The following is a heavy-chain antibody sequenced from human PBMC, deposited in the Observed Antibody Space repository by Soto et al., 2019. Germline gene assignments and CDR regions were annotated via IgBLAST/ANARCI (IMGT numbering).Heavy chain of an antibody. D-gene: IGHD1-26*01. CDR3: TRVLLGGYYGSDFDF. CDR1: GFRFSSYG. CDR2: ISSGSSFI. V-gene: IGHV3-21*01. J-gene: IGHJ4*02. Sequence: EVLLVGSGGGPVKPGGSLRLSCTASGFRFSSYGMNWVRQAPGKGLEWVSSISSGSSFIYYADSVKGRFTISRDNAKNSRYLQMNSLRADDTAIYYCTRVLLGGYYGSDFDFWGQGTQVTVSS.